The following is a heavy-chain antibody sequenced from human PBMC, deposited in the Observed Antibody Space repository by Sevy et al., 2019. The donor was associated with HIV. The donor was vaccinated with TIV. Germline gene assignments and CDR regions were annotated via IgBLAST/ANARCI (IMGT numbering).Heavy chain of an antibody. CDR1: GFTFSSYG. V-gene: IGHV3-30*18. J-gene: IGHJ3*01. CDR2: VSYDGSHK. Sequence: GGSLRLSCAVSGFTFSSYGMHWVHQAPGKGLEWVAVVSYDGSHKYYGESVKGRFTISRDNSKNTVSLQMNSLRDEDTAVYYCAKGSRATGSAFDVWGQGTIVTVSS. CDR3: AKGSRATGSAFDV. D-gene: IGHD2-15*01.